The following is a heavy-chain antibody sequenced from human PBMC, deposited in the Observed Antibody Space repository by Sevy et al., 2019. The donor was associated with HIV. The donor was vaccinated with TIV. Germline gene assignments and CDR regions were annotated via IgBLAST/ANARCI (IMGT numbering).Heavy chain of an antibody. V-gene: IGHV1-2*06. CDR2: VTPNSGAT. Sequence: ASVKVSCKASGYNFYIHWVRQAPGQGLEWMGRVTPNSGATTYAQRFQGRVAMTMVTSIGTAYMDLSGLKSDDTAIYYCAGQSLGWYNWFDPWGQGTLVTVSS. J-gene: IGHJ5*02. CDR3: AGQSLGWYNWFDP. CDR1: GYNFY. D-gene: IGHD6-19*01.